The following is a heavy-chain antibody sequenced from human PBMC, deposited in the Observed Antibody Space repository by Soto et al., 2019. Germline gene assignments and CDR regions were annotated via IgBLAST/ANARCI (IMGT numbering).Heavy chain of an antibody. J-gene: IGHJ6*02. CDR3: ARAQKYSSGWYFYYYYYGMDV. CDR1: GGTFSSYA. CDR2: IIPIFGTA. Sequence: SVKVSCKASGGTFSSYAISWVRQAPGQGLEWMGGIIPIFGTANYAQKFQGRVTITADESTSTAYMELSSLRSEDTAVYYCARAQKYSSGWYFYYYYYGMDVWGQGTTVTVS. D-gene: IGHD6-19*01. V-gene: IGHV1-69*13.